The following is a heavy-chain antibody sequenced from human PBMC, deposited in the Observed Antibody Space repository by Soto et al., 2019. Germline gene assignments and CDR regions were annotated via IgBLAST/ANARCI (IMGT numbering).Heavy chain of an antibody. Sequence: QVQLQESGPGLVKPSETLSLTCTVSGGSINSYYWSWVRQPPGKGLEWIGYISYSGHTNYNPSLKSRVTMSVDTSKNQFSLKLSSVTAADTAVYYCAREALLEWERHFDYWGQGTLVTVSS. CDR1: GGSINSYY. D-gene: IGHD1-26*01. CDR2: ISYSGHT. CDR3: AREALLEWERHFDY. V-gene: IGHV4-59*01. J-gene: IGHJ4*02.